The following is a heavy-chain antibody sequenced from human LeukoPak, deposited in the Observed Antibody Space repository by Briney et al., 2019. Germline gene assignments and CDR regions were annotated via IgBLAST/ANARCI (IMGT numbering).Heavy chain of an antibody. V-gene: IGHV3-7*01. Sequence: PGGSLRLSCAASGLTFSSDWMSWVRQAPGKGLEWVANIKQDGSEKYYVDSVKGRFTISRDNAKNSLYLQMNSLRAEDTAVYYCARVTKGYYDFWRGQGTLVTVSS. D-gene: IGHD3-3*01. CDR3: ARVTKGYYDFW. CDR1: GLTFSSDW. CDR2: IKQDGSEK. J-gene: IGHJ4*02.